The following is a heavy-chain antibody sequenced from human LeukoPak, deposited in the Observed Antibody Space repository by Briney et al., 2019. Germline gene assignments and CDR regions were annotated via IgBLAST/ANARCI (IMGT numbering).Heavy chain of an antibody. D-gene: IGHD3-22*01. CDR2: IYSSGST. CDR3: ARGRLDDNFYYFDL. V-gene: IGHV4-4*07. CDR1: GGAISSYC. J-gene: IGHJ4*02. Sequence: PSDTLSLTCTVSGGAISSYCWTWLRQPARKGLEWIGRIYSSGSTNYNPSLKSRVSISIDMSKNQFSLKLSSVTAADTAVYYCARGRLDDNFYYFDLWGQGTLVTVSS.